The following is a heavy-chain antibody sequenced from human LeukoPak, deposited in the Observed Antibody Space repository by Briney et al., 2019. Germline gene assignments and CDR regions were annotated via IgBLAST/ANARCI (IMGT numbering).Heavy chain of an antibody. CDR1: GFPFSIYG. CDR2: IWNDGSTK. Sequence: GRSLRLSCVASGFPFSIYGLHWVRQAPGKGLEWLAVIWNDGSTKFYADSVRGRFSISGDNSKNTMYLQMNALRAEDTAVYSCARASGPFDYWGQGTLVTVSS. V-gene: IGHV3-33*01. CDR3: ARASGPFDY. D-gene: IGHD3-10*01. J-gene: IGHJ4*02.